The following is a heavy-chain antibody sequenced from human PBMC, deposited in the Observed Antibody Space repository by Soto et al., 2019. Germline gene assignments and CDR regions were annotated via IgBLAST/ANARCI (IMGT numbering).Heavy chain of an antibody. CDR2: ISGSGGST. CDR3: AKDLRGPSDSAPSAWYYDFWSGYYTHPGLPYYYYGMDV. J-gene: IGHJ6*02. V-gene: IGHV3-23*01. D-gene: IGHD3-3*01. CDR1: GFTFSSYA. Sequence: GGSLRLSCAASGFTFSSYAMSWVHQAPGKGLEWVSAISGSGGSTYYADSVKGRFTISRDNSKNTLYLQMNSLRAEDTAVYYCAKDLRGPSDSAPSAWYYDFWSGYYTHPGLPYYYYGMDVWGQGTTVTVSS.